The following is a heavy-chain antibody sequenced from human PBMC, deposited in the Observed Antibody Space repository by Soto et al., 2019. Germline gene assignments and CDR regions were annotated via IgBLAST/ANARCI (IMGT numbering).Heavy chain of an antibody. Sequence: QITLKESGPTLVTPTQTLTLTCTFSGFSLSASGEAVGWIRQPPGKALEWLALFYWDDDKRYSPSLKNRLTITTDTSKNHVVLIMTNMGPVDTATYYCATSSRLYSDPPNSPYYFDYWGQGTLVTVSS. J-gene: IGHJ4*02. V-gene: IGHV2-5*02. CDR1: GFSLSASGEA. CDR2: FYWDDDK. D-gene: IGHD2-21*01. CDR3: ATSSRLYSDPPNSPYYFDY.